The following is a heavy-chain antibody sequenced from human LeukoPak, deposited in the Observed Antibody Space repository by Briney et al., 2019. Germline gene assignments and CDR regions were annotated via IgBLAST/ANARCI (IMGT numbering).Heavy chain of an antibody. CDR2: MKQDGSEI. Sequence: GGSLRLSCAASRFTCSNYWMSWVRQAPGKGLEWVANMKQDGSEINYVDSVKGRFTISRDNAKNSLYLQMNSLRVEDTAVYYCARVSGDGESSYRALDIWGQGTLVTVSS. D-gene: IGHD1-26*01. CDR1: RFTCSNYW. J-gene: IGHJ4*02. V-gene: IGHV3-7*01. CDR3: ARVSGDGESSYRALDI.